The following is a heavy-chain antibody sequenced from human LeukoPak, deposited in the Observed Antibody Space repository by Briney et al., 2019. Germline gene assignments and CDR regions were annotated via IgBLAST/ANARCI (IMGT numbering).Heavy chain of an antibody. CDR1: GGSISSYY. J-gene: IGHJ4*02. D-gene: IGHD3-10*01. V-gene: IGHV4-59*01. CDR3: ARGYYGSGSYYSFDY. CDR2: IHYSGST. Sequence: PSETLSLTCTVSGGSISSYYWSWIRQPPGKGLEWIGYIHYSGSTNYNPSLKSRVTISVDTSKNQFSLNLSSVTAADTAVYYCARGYYGSGSYYSFDYWGQGILVTVSS.